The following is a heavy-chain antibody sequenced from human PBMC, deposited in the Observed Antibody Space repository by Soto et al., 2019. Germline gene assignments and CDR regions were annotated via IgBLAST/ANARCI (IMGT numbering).Heavy chain of an antibody. Sequence: GGSLRLSCAASGITFSRYAMSWVRQAPGKGPEWVSSIGGRGDKTFYADSVKGRFTISRDNPKNTLHLQMNSLRAEDTAVYYCAKDNEMYYSDSGDYYGWFDPWGQGTLVTVSS. CDR2: IGGRGDKT. CDR1: GITFSRYA. D-gene: IGHD3-22*01. V-gene: IGHV3-23*01. J-gene: IGHJ5*02. CDR3: AKDNEMYYSDSGDYYGWFDP.